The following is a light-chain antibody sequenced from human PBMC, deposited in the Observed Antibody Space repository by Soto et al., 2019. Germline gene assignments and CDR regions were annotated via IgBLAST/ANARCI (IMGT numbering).Light chain of an antibody. CDR2: DVS. Sequence: QSVLTQPASVSGSPGQWITISCTGTRSDVGGYNYVSWYKQKPGKAPKLVIYDVSHRPSGVSDHFFGSKSGNTASLIISGLQAEDEADYYCFSYSTSRARIFGGGTKVTVL. CDR3: FSYSTSRARI. CDR1: RSDVGGYNY. V-gene: IGLV2-14*01. J-gene: IGLJ2*01.